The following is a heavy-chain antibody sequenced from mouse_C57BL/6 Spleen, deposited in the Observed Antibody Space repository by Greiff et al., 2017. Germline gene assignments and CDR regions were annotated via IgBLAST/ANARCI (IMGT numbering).Heavy chain of an antibody. J-gene: IGHJ4*01. CDR2: INYDGSST. D-gene: IGHD2-4*01. CDR1: GFTFSDYY. Sequence: EVKVVESEGGLVQPGSSMKLSCTASGFTFSDYYMAWVRQVPEKGLEWVANINYDGSSTYYLDSLKSRFIISRDNAKNILYLQMSSLQSEGTATYYCARGPIYYDYDRGDYYAMDYWGQGTSVTVSS. CDR3: ARGPIYYDYDRGDYYAMDY. V-gene: IGHV5-16*01.